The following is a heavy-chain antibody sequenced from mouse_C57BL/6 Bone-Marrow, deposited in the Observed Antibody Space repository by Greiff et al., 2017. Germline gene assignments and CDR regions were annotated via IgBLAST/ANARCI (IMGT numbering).Heavy chain of an antibody. J-gene: IGHJ2*01. V-gene: IGHV14-4*01. D-gene: IGHD2-4*01. Sequence: VQLQQSGAELVRPGASVKLSCTASGFNIKDDYMHWVKQRPEQGLEWIGWIDPENGDTEYASKFQGKATITSDPSSNTAYLQLSSLTSEDTAVYYCTTGPIYYDYDGFDYWGQGTTLTVSS. CDR2: IDPENGDT. CDR3: TTGPIYYDYDGFDY. CDR1: GFNIKDDY.